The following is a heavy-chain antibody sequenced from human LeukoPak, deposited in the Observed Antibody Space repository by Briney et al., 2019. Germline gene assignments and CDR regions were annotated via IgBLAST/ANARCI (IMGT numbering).Heavy chain of an antibody. CDR3: AKENPLQGWNYDY. V-gene: IGHV3-23*01. Sequence: GGSLRLSCAASGFTFSSYAMSWVRQAPGGGLEWVSAFGGGSSSTYYADSVRGRFTISRDNSKNTVYLQMDSLRAEDTAVYYCAKENPLQGWNYDYWGQGTLVTVSS. CDR2: FGGGSSST. CDR1: GFTFSSYA. D-gene: IGHD2-15*01. J-gene: IGHJ4*02.